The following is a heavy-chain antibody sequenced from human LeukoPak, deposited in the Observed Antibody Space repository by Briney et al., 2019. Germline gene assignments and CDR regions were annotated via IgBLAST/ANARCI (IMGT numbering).Heavy chain of an antibody. J-gene: IGHJ4*02. CDR2: IYYSGST. CDR3: AREAVAAPFYY. Sequence: SETLSLTWTVSGGSISSSCYYWGWIRQPPGKGLEWIGSIYYSGSTYYNPSLKSRVTISVDTSKNQFSLKLSSVTAADTAVYYCAREAVAAPFYYWGQGTLVTVSS. V-gene: IGHV4-39*02. CDR1: GGSISSSCYY. D-gene: IGHD6-19*01.